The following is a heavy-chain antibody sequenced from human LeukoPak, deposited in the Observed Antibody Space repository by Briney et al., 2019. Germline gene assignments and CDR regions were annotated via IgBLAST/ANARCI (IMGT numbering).Heavy chain of an antibody. CDR3: VRHDGRSGGTMGALDS. CDR1: GGSISSSSYY. D-gene: IGHD4-23*01. J-gene: IGHJ4*02. V-gene: IGHV4-39*01. CDR2: IYYSGST. Sequence: SGTLSLTCTVSGGSISSSSYYWGWIRQPPGKGLEWIGSIYYSGSTYYNPSLKSRVTISVDTSKNQFSLKLSSVTAADTAVYYCVRHDGRSGGTMGALDSWGQGSLVTVSS.